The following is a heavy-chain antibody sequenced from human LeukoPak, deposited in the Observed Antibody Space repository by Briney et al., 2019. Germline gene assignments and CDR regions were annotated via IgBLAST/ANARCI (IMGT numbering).Heavy chain of an antibody. CDR2: ISYSSETI. J-gene: IGHJ3*01. Sequence: GGSLRLSCAASGFPFDQHAMHWVRQAPGKGLEWVSGISYSSETIGYVDSVKGRFTISRDNVRKSLYLQMNSLRIEDTALYYCAKDRGGGSQLGDAYDVWGQGTMVSVSS. CDR1: GFPFDQHA. D-gene: IGHD5-24*01. CDR3: AKDRGGGSQLGDAYDV. V-gene: IGHV3-9*01.